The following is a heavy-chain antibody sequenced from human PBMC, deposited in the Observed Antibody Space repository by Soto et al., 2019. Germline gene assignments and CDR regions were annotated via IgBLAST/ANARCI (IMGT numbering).Heavy chain of an antibody. CDR2: ISACDGNT. V-gene: IGHV1-18*01. Sequence: ASVKVSCKASGYTFTSYGISWVRQAPGQGLEWMGRISACDGNTSYAQKLQGRVTMTRDTSTSTVYMELSSLRSEDTAVYYCARDRFPYSSSPGSGFDPWGQGTLVTVSS. J-gene: IGHJ5*02. CDR1: GYTFTSYG. CDR3: ARDRFPYSSSPGSGFDP. D-gene: IGHD6-13*01.